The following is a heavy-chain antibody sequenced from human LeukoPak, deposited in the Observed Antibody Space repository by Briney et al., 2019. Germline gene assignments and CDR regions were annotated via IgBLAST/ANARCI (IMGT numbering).Heavy chain of an antibody. CDR1: GYTFTTYG. J-gene: IGHJ4*02. D-gene: IGHD6-19*01. Sequence: GGSLRLSCAASGYTFTTYGMHWVRQAPGKGLEWVTVISYDGRNKYYADSVKGRFTISRDNSKNTVYLQMNSLRAEDTAVYYCAKEDSSGWYGIDYWGQGTLVTVSS. CDR2: ISYDGRNK. CDR3: AKEDSSGWYGIDY. V-gene: IGHV3-30*18.